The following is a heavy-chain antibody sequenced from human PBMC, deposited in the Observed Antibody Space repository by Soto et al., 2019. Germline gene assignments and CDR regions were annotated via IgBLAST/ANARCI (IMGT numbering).Heavy chain of an antibody. CDR3: ARLSAQKWNNWFDP. D-gene: IGHD1-26*01. V-gene: IGHV1-8*02. CDR1: GGTFSSYA. Sequence: ASVKVSCKASGGTFSSYAISWVRQAPGQGLEWMGKINPDNGKTVYAQTFQGRVTMTRDTSMSTAYMELSGLRSEDTAVYFCARLSAQKWNNWFDPWGQGTPVTVSS. J-gene: IGHJ5*02. CDR2: INPDNGKT.